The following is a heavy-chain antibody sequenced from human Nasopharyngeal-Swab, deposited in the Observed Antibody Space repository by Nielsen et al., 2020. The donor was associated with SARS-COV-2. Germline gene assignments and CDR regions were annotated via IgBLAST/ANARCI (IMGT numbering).Heavy chain of an antibody. V-gene: IGHV3-21*01. D-gene: IGHD2-2*01. J-gene: IGHJ6*02. CDR1: GFTFSSYS. CDR3: ARGQYCGSTSCYARGYYYYYGMDV. Sequence: GESLKISCAASGFTFSSYSMNWVRQAPGKGLEWVSSISSSSSYIYYADSVKGRFTISRDNAKNSLYLQMNSLRAEDTAVYYCARGQYCGSTSCYARGYYYYYGMDVWGQGTTVTVSS. CDR2: ISSSSSYI.